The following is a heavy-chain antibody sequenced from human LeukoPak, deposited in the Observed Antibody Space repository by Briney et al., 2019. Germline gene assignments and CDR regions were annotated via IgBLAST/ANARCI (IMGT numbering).Heavy chain of an antibody. Sequence: SETLSLTCTVSGYSISSGYYWGWIRQPPGKGLEWIGSIYHSGSTYYNPSLKSRVTISVDTSKNQFSLKLSSVTAADTAVYYCARGTMVRYYFDYWGQGTLVTVSS. CDR3: ARGTMVRYYFDY. J-gene: IGHJ4*02. CDR1: GYSISSGYY. CDR2: IYHSGST. V-gene: IGHV4-38-2*02. D-gene: IGHD3-10*01.